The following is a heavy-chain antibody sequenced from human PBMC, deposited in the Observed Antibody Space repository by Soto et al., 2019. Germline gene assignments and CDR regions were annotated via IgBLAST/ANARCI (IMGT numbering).Heavy chain of an antibody. CDR1: GYTFTSYY. V-gene: IGHV1-46*01. CDR2: INPSGGST. Sequence: QVQLVQPGAEVKKPGASVKVSCKASGYTFTSYYMHWVRQAPGQGLEWMGIINPSGGSTSYAQKFQGRVTMTRETSTSTVDMELSSLRSEDTAGYYCAGDSSRSKTFDYWGQGTLVTVSS. CDR3: AGDSSRSKTFDY. J-gene: IGHJ4*02. D-gene: IGHD2-2*01.